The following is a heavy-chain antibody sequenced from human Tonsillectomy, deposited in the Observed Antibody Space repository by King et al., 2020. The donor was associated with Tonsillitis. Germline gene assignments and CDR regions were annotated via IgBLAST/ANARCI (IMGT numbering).Heavy chain of an antibody. CDR3: AGGDSGPRGGYYYYYYMDV. V-gene: IGHV4-59*01. J-gene: IGHJ6*03. CDR2: IYDSGST. CDR1: GGSISNYY. D-gene: IGHD3-10*01. Sequence: VQLQESGPGLVKPSETLSLTCTVSGGSISNYYWSWIRQPPGKGLEWIGHIYDSGSTTHNPSLKSRVTISVDTSKNQFSLILTSVSAADTAEYYCAGGDSGPRGGYYYYYYMDVWGKGTTVTVSS.